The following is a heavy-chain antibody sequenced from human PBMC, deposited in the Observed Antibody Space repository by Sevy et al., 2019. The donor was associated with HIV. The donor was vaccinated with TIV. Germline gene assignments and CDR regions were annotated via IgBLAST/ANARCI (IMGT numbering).Heavy chain of an antibody. Sequence: GGSLRLSCAASGFTFSRDWMTWVRQAPGKGLEWVAKIKADGSETYSVDSVKGRSSISRDNAKNALYLQMNSLRAEDTAVYYCARGANNLYNWGQGTLVTVSS. V-gene: IGHV3-7*01. CDR3: ARGANNLYN. D-gene: IGHD3-10*01. CDR2: IKADGSET. J-gene: IGHJ4*02. CDR1: GFTFSRDW.